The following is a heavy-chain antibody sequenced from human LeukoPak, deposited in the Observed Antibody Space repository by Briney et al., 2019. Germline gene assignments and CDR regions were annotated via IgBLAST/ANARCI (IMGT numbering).Heavy chain of an antibody. CDR3: ARGERGDY. D-gene: IGHD1-26*01. CDR1: GFTFSIYE. CDR2: ISSIGTTI. Sequence: PGESLRLSCAASGFTFSIYEMDWVRQAPGKGLEWVSYISSIGTTIYYAGSVKGRFTISRDNAKNSLYLQMNSLRAEDTAVYYCARGERGDYWGQGTLVTVSS. J-gene: IGHJ4*02. V-gene: IGHV3-48*03.